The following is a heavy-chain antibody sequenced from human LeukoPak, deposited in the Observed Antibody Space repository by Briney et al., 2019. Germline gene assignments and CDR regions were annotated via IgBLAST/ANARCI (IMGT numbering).Heavy chain of an antibody. V-gene: IGHV4-39*01. J-gene: IGHJ4*02. CDR2: IYYTGST. Sequence: SETLSLTCAVSGASISGSGYYLGWIRQPPGKGLEWIGNIYYTGSTYYNASLQSRVTISIDMSKNQFSLRLSSVTAADTAMYYCVKSGGYGLIDYWGQGTLVTVS. CDR1: GASISGSGYY. D-gene: IGHD6-19*01. CDR3: VKSGGYGLIDY.